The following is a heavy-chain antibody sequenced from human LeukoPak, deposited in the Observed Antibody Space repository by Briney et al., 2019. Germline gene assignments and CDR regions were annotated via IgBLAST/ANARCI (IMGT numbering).Heavy chain of an antibody. CDR3: ARDSGMVRGTDDY. J-gene: IGHJ4*02. CDR2: VNPSGGST. V-gene: IGHV1-46*01. CDR1: GYTFTSYY. Sequence: ASVKVSCKSSGYTFTSYYMYWVRQAPGQGLEWMGIVNPSGGSTSYAQKFQGRVTMTRDTSTSTVYMELSSLRSEDTAVYYCARDSGMVRGTDDYWGQGTLVTVSS. D-gene: IGHD3-10*01.